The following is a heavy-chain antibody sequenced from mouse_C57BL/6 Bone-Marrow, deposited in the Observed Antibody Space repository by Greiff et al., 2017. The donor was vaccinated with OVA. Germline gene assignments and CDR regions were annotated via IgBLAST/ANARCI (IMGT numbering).Heavy chain of an antibody. Sequence: VKLMESGAELARPGASVKLSCKASGYTFTSYGISWVKQRTGQGLEWIGEIYPRSGNTYYNEKFKGKATLTADKSSSKAYMELRSLTSEDSAVYFWARHRFPLLRYFDVWGTGTTVTVSS. CDR2: IYPRSGNT. V-gene: IGHV1-81*01. CDR1: GYTFTSYG. CDR3: ARHRFPLLRYFDV. D-gene: IGHD1-2*01. J-gene: IGHJ1*03.